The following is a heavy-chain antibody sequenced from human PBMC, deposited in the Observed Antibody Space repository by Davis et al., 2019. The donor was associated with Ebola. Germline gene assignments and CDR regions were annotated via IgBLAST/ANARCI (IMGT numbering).Heavy chain of an antibody. CDR1: GLAFSDYS. CDR3: ARRLLISSRGGMDV. V-gene: IGHV3-21*03. Sequence: GESLKISCAVSGLAFSDYSMNWVRQAPGRGLEWVASISSSSSDMSYADSVKGRFTVSRDDAQSSLFLQMSSLRDEDTAVYYCARRLLISSRGGMDVWGQGTTVTVSS. CDR2: ISSSSSDM. D-gene: IGHD1-26*01. J-gene: IGHJ6*02.